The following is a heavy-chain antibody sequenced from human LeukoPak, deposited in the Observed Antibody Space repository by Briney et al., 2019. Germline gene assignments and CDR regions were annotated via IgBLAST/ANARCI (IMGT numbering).Heavy chain of an antibody. CDR3: ARDQSRGQQFVYHFDS. CDR2: ISGSSAKI. Sequence: GGSLRLSCAASGFTFSYNAMNWVRQAPENGLEWVSYISGSSAKIDYGDPVKGRFTVSRDNAKNSLYLQMNSLRPEDTAVYFCARDQSRGQQFVYHFDSWGQGTLVTVSS. J-gene: IGHJ4*02. D-gene: IGHD1-1*01. V-gene: IGHV3-48*01. CDR1: GFTFSYNA.